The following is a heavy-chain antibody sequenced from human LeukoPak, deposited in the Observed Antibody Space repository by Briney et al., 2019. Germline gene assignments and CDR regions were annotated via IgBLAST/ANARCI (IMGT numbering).Heavy chain of an antibody. J-gene: IGHJ4*02. Sequence: SETLSLTCTVSGVSISSYYWSWIRQPAGKAPEWIGRIYSSGIINYNPSLMSRVTMSLDNYKNQLSLKLSYVTAADTAVYYCARDTGKSGYPDYWGQGTLVTVSS. D-gene: IGHD3-3*01. CDR3: ARDTGKSGYPDY. CDR1: GVSISSYY. CDR2: IYSSGII. V-gene: IGHV4-4*07.